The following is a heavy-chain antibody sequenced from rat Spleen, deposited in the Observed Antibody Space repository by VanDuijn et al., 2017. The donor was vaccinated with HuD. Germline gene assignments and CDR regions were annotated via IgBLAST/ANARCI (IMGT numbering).Heavy chain of an antibody. V-gene: IGHV2-41*01. CDR2: IWSGGGT. D-gene: IGHD4-3*01. CDR3: ARVLYNSGYYVMDA. Sequence: QVQLKESGPDLVQPSQTLSLTCTVVGFSLTSYHVHWVRQPPGKGLEWMGAIWSGGGTDYNSALKSRLSISRDNSKSQVFLKMNSLQTEDTATYYCARVLYNSGYYVMDAWGQGASVTVSS. CDR1: GFSLTSYH. J-gene: IGHJ4*01.